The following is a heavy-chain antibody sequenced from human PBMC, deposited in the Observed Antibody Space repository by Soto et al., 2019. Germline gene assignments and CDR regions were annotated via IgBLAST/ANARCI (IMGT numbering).Heavy chain of an antibody. J-gene: IGHJ4*02. V-gene: IGHV1-18*04. Sequence: QVHLVQSGGEVKKPGASVKVSCKASGYTFNRHGITWVRQAPGQGLEWMGGIRGYNGDINYEQKFQGRVTLSSDTLTSTVYLELKSLRFDDTAVYYCARVRIVGAREIDFWGQGTLVTVSS. CDR1: GYTFNRHG. D-gene: IGHD1-26*01. CDR3: ARVRIVGAREIDF. CDR2: IRGYNGDI.